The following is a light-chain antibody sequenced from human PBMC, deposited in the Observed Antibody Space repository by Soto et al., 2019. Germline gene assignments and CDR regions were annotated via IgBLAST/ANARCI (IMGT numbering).Light chain of an antibody. J-gene: IGLJ3*02. CDR3: QSYDSSLSAWV. Sequence: QSVLTQPPSVSGAPGQRVTISCTGSSSNIGAGYDVHWYQQLPGTAPKLLIYGNSNRPSGVPDRFSGSKSGTSASLAITGLQAEDEAYYCCQSYDSSLSAWVFGGGTKLTVL. CDR2: GNS. CDR1: SSNIGAGYD. V-gene: IGLV1-40*01.